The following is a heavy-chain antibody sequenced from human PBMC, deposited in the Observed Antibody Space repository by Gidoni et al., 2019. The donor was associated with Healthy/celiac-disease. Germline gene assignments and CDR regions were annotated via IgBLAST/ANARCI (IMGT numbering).Heavy chain of an antibody. J-gene: IGHJ4*02. CDR2: ISAYSGSA. V-gene: IGHV1-18*01. CDR3: ARWVGLERRSDFDY. CDR1: GYTFTSYG. Sequence: QVQLVQSGAEVKKLGASVKVSCTASGYTFTSYGISWVRKAPGRGLEWMGWISAYSGSANYARKLQGGVTMATDTSTSTAYMKLRSLKSDGTAVYYCARWVGLERRSDFDYWGQGTLVTVSS. D-gene: IGHD1-1*01.